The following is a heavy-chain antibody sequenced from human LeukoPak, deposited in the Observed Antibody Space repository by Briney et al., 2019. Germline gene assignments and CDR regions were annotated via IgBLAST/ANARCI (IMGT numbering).Heavy chain of an antibody. CDR2: IYYSGST. Sequence: SETLSLTCAVSGGSISSSSYYWGWLRQPPGKGLEWIGSIYYSGSTYYNPSLKSRVTISVDTSKNQFSLKLSSVTAADTAVYYCARHTLDAFDIWGQGTMVTVSS. J-gene: IGHJ3*02. CDR1: GGSISSSSYY. CDR3: ARHTLDAFDI. V-gene: IGHV4-39*01.